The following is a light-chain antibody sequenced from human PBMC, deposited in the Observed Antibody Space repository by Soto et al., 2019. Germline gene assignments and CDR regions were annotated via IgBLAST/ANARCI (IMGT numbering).Light chain of an antibody. Sequence: QLVLTQSSSASASLGSWVNLTCTLSSGHSSYIIAWHQQQPGKAPRYLMKLEGSGIYNKGSGVPDRFSGSSSGADRYLTISNLQFEDEADYYCETWDFNTRVFGGGTKLTVL. CDR2: LEGSGIY. J-gene: IGLJ3*02. CDR3: ETWDFNTRV. V-gene: IGLV4-60*02. CDR1: SGHSSYI.